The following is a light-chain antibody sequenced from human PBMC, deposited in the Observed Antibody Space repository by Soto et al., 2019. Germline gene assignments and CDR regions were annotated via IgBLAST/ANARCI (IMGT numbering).Light chain of an antibody. V-gene: IGLV7-43*01. CDR3: LVYCDSAWV. CDR1: TGAVTSGYY. J-gene: IGLJ3*02. Sequence: QAVVTQEPSLTVSPGGTVTLTCTSSTGAVTSGYYPNWFQQKPGQTPRALIYGVSNRHSWTPARFSGSLLGGKAALTLSGAQPEDEADYYCLVYCDSAWVFGGGTKVTVL. CDR2: GVS.